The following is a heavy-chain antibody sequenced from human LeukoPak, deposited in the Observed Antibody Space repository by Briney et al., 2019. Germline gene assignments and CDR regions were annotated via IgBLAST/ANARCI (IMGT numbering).Heavy chain of an antibody. CDR2: ISSSSSYI. J-gene: IGHJ5*02. CDR1: GFTFSSYH. V-gene: IGHV3-21*01. D-gene: IGHD4-17*01. Sequence: GGSLRLSCAASGFTFSSYHMNWVRQAPGKGLEWVSSISSSSSYIYYADSVKGRFTIYRDNAKNSLYVEMNRLRAEDTAVYYCARTPYGDYVRWLDPWGQGTLVTVSS. CDR3: ARTPYGDYVRWLDP.